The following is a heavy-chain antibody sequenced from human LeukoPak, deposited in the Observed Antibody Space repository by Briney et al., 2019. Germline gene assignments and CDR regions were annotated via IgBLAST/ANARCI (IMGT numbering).Heavy chain of an antibody. CDR1: GGSISSYY. V-gene: IGHV4-59*12. Sequence: PSETLSLTCTVSGGSISSYYWSWIRQPPGKGLEWIGYIYYSGSTNYNPSLKSRVTISVDTSKNQFSLKLSSVTAADTAVYYCAGATVVTHYFDYWGQGTLVTVSS. CDR3: AGATVVTHYFDY. J-gene: IGHJ4*02. D-gene: IGHD4-17*01. CDR2: IYYSGST.